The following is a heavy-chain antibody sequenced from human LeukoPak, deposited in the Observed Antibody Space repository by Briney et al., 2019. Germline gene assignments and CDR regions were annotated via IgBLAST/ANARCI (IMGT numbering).Heavy chain of an antibody. D-gene: IGHD2-15*01. V-gene: IGHV1-2*02. CDR3: ARILRVGPFDY. CDR2: INPDSGGT. J-gene: IGHJ4*02. Sequence: ASVKVSCKASGYTFTSYYVHWVRQAPGQGLEWMGWINPDSGGTNYAQKFQGRVTTTRDTSISTAYMELNRLRSDDTAVYYCARILRVGPFDYWGQGTLVTVSS. CDR1: GYTFTSYY.